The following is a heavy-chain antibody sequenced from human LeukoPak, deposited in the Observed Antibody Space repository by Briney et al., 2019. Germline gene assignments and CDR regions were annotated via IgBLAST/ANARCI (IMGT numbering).Heavy chain of an antibody. CDR2: ISGSGGST. CDR3: AKDPSTVVTGYFDY. D-gene: IGHD4-23*01. J-gene: IGHJ4*02. Sequence: GGSLRLSCAGSGFIFSSYWMHWVRQAPGKGLEWVSAISGSGGSTYYADSVKGRFTISRDNSKNTLYLQMNSLRAEDTAVYYCAKDPSTVVTGYFDYWGQGTLVTVSS. V-gene: IGHV3-23*01. CDR1: GFIFSSYW.